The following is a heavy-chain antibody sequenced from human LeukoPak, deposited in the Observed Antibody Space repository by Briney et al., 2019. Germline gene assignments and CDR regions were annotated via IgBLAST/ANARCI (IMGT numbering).Heavy chain of an antibody. CDR3: AKDQYYYDSSGYYGDAFDI. Sequence: GGSLRLSCAASGFTFSSYSMNWVRQAPGKGLEWVSAISGSGGSTYYADSVKGRFTISRDNSKNTLYLQMNSLRAEDTAVYYCAKDQYYYDSSGYYGDAFDIWGQGTMVTVSS. CDR2: ISGSGGST. V-gene: IGHV3-23*01. D-gene: IGHD3-22*01. J-gene: IGHJ3*02. CDR1: GFTFSSYS.